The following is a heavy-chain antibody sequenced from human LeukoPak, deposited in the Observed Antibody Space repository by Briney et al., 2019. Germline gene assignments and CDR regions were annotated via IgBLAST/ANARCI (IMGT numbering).Heavy chain of an antibody. CDR2: ISWDGGST. D-gene: IGHD3-10*01. Sequence: PGGSLRLSCAASGFNFDDYAMHWVRQAPGKGLEWVSLISWDGGSTYYADSVKGRFTISRDNSKNSLYLQMNSLRVEDTAFYYCTKLGSRHYWGQGTLVTVSS. V-gene: IGHV3-43D*03. CDR3: TKLGSRHY. J-gene: IGHJ4*02. CDR1: GFNFDDYA.